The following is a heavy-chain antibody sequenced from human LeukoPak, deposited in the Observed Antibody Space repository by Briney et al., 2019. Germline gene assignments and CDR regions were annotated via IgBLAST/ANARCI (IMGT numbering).Heavy chain of an antibody. CDR3: ARTGRTSSVAYYYYMDV. J-gene: IGHJ6*03. D-gene: IGHD6-6*01. V-gene: IGHV4-34*01. CDR2: INHSGST. Sequence: SETLSLTCAVYGGSFSGFYWSWIRLPPGKGLEWIGEINHSGSTNYNPSLKSRVTISVDTSKNQFSLKLTSATAADTAVYYCARTGRTSSVAYYYYMDVWGKGTTVTVSS. CDR1: GGSFSGFY.